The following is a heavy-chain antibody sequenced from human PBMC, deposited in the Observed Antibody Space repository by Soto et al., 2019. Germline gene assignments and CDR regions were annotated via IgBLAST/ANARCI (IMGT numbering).Heavy chain of an antibody. Sequence: GGSLRLSCAASGFTFSSYAMSWVRQAPGKGLEWVSAISGSGGSTYYADSVKGRFTISRDNSKNTLYLQMNSLRAEDTAVYYCAKDGGAYYYDSSGFDPVDYWGQGTLVTVSS. CDR1: GFTFSSYA. J-gene: IGHJ4*02. CDR3: AKDGGAYYYDSSGFDPVDY. V-gene: IGHV3-23*01. CDR2: ISGSGGST. D-gene: IGHD3-22*01.